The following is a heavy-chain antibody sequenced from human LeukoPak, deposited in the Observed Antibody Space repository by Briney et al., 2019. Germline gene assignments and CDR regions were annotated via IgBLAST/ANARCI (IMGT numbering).Heavy chain of an antibody. Sequence: SETLSLTCTVSGGSISSSSYYWGWICQPPGKGLEWIGRIYYSGSTYYNPSLNSRVTISVDTSKHQFSLKLSSVTAADTAVYYCARHADYSTYYFDYWGQGTLVTVSS. D-gene: IGHD4-11*01. J-gene: IGHJ4*02. CDR3: ARHADYSTYYFDY. CDR1: GGSISSSSYY. CDR2: IYYSGST. V-gene: IGHV4-39*01.